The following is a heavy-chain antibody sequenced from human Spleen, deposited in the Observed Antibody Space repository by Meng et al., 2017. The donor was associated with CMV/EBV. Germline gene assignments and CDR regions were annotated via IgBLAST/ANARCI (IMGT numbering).Heavy chain of an antibody. D-gene: IGHD6-19*01. CDR3: ARDALSSGGDY. V-gene: IGHV3-21*01. J-gene: IGHJ4*02. CDR2: ISGSGGAI. CDR1: GFTFRKYT. Sequence: GESLKISCAASGFTFRKYTMNWVRRAPGKGLEWVSSISGSGGAIQYSDSVKGRFTISRDNARNSVFLLMGSLRAEDTAFYYCARDALSSGGDYWGQGALVTVSS.